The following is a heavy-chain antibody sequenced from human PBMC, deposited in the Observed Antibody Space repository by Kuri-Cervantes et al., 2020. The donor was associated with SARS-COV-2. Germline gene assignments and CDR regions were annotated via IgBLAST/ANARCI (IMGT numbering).Heavy chain of an antibody. CDR1: GFTFSNAW. J-gene: IGHJ3*02. V-gene: IGHV3-64*01. CDR3: AKDLTYYYDSSGYSIEGFDI. CDR2: ISSNGGST. D-gene: IGHD3-22*01. Sequence: GESLKISCAASGFTFSNAWMSWVRQAPGKGLEYVSAISSNGGSTYYANSVKGRFTISRDNSKNTLYLQMNSLRAEDTAVYYCAKDLTYYYDSSGYSIEGFDIWGQGTMVTVSS.